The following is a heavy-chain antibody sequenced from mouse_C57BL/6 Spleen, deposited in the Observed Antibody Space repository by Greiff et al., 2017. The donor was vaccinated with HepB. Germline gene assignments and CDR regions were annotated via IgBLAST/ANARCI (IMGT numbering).Heavy chain of an antibody. CDR2: IQPNSGST. Sequence: QVQLQQPGAELVKPGASVKLSCKASGYTFTSYWMHWVKQRPGQGLEWIGMIQPNSGSTNYNEKFKSKATLTVDKSSSTAYMQLSSLTSEDSAVYYCARLTGHYYAMDYWGQGTSVTVSS. V-gene: IGHV1-64*01. CDR3: ARLTGHYYAMDY. CDR1: GYTFTSYW. J-gene: IGHJ4*01. D-gene: IGHD4-1*01.